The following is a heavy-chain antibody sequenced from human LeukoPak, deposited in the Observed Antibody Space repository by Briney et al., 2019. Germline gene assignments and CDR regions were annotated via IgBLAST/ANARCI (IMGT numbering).Heavy chain of an antibody. CDR2: ISSSSSYI. CDR3: AREVWTNYFDY. CDR1: GFTFSSYS. J-gene: IGHJ4*02. V-gene: IGHV3-21*01. D-gene: IGHD3/OR15-3a*01. Sequence: AGGSLRLSCAASGFTFSSYSMNWVRQAPGKGLEWVSSISSSSSYIYYADSVKGRFTISRDNAKNSLYLQMNSLRAEDTAVYYCAREVWTNYFDYWGQGTLVTVSS.